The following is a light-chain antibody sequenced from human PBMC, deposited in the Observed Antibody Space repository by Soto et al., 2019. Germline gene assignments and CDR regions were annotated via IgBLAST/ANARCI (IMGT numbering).Light chain of an antibody. Sequence: EIVLTQSPGTLSLSPGERATLFCTASQSVSSFYLVRYQQKPGQAPRLLIYGASRRATGVPDRFSGGGSGTDSSLTISRLEPQDFAVYYCQHVGTCPPAITFGQGTRLE. CDR2: GAS. V-gene: IGKV3-20*01. CDR3: QHVGTCPPAIT. CDR1: QSVSSFY. J-gene: IGKJ5*01.